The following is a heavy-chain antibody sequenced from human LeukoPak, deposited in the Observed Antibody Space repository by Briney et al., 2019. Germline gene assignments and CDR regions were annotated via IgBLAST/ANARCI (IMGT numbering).Heavy chain of an antibody. D-gene: IGHD3-10*01. CDR2: ISYDGSNK. Sequence: RAGGSLRLSCAASGFTFSSYAMHWVRQAPGKGLEWVAVISYDGSNKYYADSVKGRFTISRDNSKNTLYLQMNSLRAEDTAVYYCARDQAANYYGSLGYWGQGTLVTVSS. J-gene: IGHJ4*02. V-gene: IGHV3-30-3*01. CDR1: GFTFSSYA. CDR3: ARDQAANYYGSLGY.